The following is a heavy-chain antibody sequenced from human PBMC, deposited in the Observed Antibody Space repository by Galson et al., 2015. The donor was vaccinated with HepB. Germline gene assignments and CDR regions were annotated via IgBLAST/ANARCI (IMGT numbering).Heavy chain of an antibody. CDR2: ISSSSSYI. CDR3: ARFWPEVTTYYYYGMDV. V-gene: IGHV3-21*01. Sequence: SLRLSCAASGSTFSSYSMNWVRQAPGKGLEWVSSISSSSSYIYYADSVKGRFTISRDNAKNSLYLQMNSLRAEDTAVYYYARFWPEVTTYYYYGMDVWGQATTVTVSS. CDR1: GSTFSSYS. D-gene: IGHD4-11*01. J-gene: IGHJ6*02.